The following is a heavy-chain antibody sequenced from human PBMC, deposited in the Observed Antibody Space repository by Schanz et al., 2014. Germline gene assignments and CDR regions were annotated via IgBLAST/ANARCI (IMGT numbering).Heavy chain of an antibody. J-gene: IGHJ4*02. CDR2: IYSGIGA. Sequence: VQLVESGGGVVQPGRSLRLSCAASGFTVSSNHMSWVRQAPGKGLEWVSVIYSGIGAYYADSVKDRFTVSRDNSRNTLYLQMNSLRTEDTAVYYCASPSGYSDYGTYFDFWGQGTLVTVSS. CDR1: GFTVSSNH. CDR3: ASPSGYSDYGTYFDF. V-gene: IGHV3-66*01. D-gene: IGHD5-12*01.